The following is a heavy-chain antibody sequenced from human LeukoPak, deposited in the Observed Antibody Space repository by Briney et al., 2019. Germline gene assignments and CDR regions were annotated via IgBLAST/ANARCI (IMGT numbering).Heavy chain of an antibody. CDR1: GFTFTSDG. CDR3: AKGGPRDGYNDFDY. J-gene: IGHJ4*01. V-gene: IGHV3-23*01. D-gene: IGHD5-24*01. Sequence: GGSLRLSCAASGFTFTSDGMTWVRQAPGQGLDWVSAISLTADTKFYADSVKGRFTISRDNSKNTVYLQMNSLRAEDTAVYYCAKGGPRDGYNDFDYWGHGTLVTVSS. CDR2: ISLTADTK.